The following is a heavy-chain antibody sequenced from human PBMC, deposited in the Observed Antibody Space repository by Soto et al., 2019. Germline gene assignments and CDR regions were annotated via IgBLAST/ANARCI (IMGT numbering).Heavy chain of an antibody. CDR2: ISSSSSYI. V-gene: IGHV3-21*01. J-gene: IGHJ4*02. CDR3: ASSGIAVAPPLG. CDR1: GFSVSDNY. D-gene: IGHD6-19*01. Sequence: PGGSLRLSCAASGFSVSDNYMNWVRQAPGKGLEWVSSISSSSSYIYYADSVKGRFTISRDNAKNSLYLQMNSLRAEDTAVYYCASSGIAVAPPLGWGQGTLVTVSS.